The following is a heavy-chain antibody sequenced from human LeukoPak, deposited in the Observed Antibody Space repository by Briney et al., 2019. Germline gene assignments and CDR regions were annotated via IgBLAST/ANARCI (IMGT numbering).Heavy chain of an antibody. Sequence: GSLRLSCTASGFTFSNFWMGWVRQAPGKGLEWVANIRQDGGLKHYVDSVKGRFTISRDNAENSLYLQMNSLRAEDTAVYYFVRGFGGAINSSLDYWAKGTRFTASS. CDR3: VRGFGGAINSSLDY. D-gene: IGHD3-16*01. CDR1: GFTFSNFW. J-gene: IGHJ4*02. V-gene: IGHV3-7*01. CDR2: IRQDGGLK.